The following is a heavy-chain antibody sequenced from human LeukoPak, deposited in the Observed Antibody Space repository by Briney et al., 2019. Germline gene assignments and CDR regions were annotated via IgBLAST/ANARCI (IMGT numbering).Heavy chain of an antibody. CDR3: AKALGRYYDSSGYYLSDAFDI. V-gene: IGHV3-9*01. CDR2: ISWNSGSI. CDR1: GFTFDDYA. Sequence: GRSLRLSCAASGFTFDDYAMHWVRQAPGKGLEWVSGISWNSGSIGYADSVKGRFTISRDNAKNSLYLQMYSLRAEDTALYYCAKALGRYYDSSGYYLSDAFDIWGQGTMVTVSS. J-gene: IGHJ3*02. D-gene: IGHD3-22*01.